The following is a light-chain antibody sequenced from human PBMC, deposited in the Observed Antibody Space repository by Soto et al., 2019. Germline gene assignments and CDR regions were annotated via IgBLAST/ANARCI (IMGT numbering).Light chain of an antibody. CDR2: KAS. CDR3: QQYVRAVRS. V-gene: IGKV1-5*03. J-gene: IGKJ1*01. Sequence: DIQMTQSPSTLSASVGDRVTITCRASQSISTWLAWYQQKPGTAPKLLIYKASSLQSGVPSRFSGSGSGTEFTLSISSLQPDDFATYSCQQYVRAVRSFGQGTKVDI. CDR1: QSISTW.